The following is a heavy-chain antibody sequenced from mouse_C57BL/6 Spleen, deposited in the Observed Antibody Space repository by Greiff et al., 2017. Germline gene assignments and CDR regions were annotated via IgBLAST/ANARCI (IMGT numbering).Heavy chain of an antibody. D-gene: IGHD1-1*01. CDR2: IHPTSGST. CDR3: ARGPLYYYGSSSYYFDY. Sequence: QVQLQQPGAELVKPGASATLSCKASGYTFTSYWMHWVKQRPGQGLEWIGMIHPTSGSTNYNEKFKSKATLTVDKSSSTAYMQLSSLTSEDSAVYYCARGPLYYYGSSSYYFDYWGQGTTLTVSS. V-gene: IGHV1-64*01. J-gene: IGHJ2*01. CDR1: GYTFTSYW.